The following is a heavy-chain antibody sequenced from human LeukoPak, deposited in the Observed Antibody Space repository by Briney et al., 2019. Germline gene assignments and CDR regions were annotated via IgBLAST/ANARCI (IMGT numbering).Heavy chain of an antibody. V-gene: IGHV3-23*01. CDR3: AKGSRYYDSSGYYKEIETSDY. J-gene: IGHJ4*02. CDR1: LLTFSSYA. CDR2: ISGSGGST. D-gene: IGHD3-22*01. Sequence: PGGSLRLSCAASLLTFSSYAMSWVRQAPGKGLEWVSAISGSGGSTYYADSVKGRFTISRDNSKNTLYLQMNSLRAEDTAVYYCAKGSRYYDSSGYYKEIETSDYWGQGTLVTVSS.